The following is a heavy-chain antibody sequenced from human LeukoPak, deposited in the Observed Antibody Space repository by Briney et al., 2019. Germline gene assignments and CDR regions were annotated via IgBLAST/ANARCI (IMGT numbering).Heavy chain of an antibody. D-gene: IGHD6-6*01. V-gene: IGHV4-59*01. CDR3: ARERQLAPYYYGMDV. Sequence: GSLRLSCGASGFTFSNYWMSWVRQPPGKGLEWIGYIYYSGNTNYNPSLKSRVTISVDTSKNQFSLKLSSVTAADTAVYYCARERQLAPYYYGMDVWGQGTTVTVSS. J-gene: IGHJ6*02. CDR1: GFTFSNYW. CDR2: IYYSGNT.